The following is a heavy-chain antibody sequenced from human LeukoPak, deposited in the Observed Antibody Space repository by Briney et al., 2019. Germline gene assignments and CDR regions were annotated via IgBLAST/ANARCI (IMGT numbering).Heavy chain of an antibody. J-gene: IGHJ4*02. V-gene: IGHV3-23*01. CDR1: GFTFSDYA. Sequence: GSLRLSCAASGFTFSDYAMSWYRQAPGKGLEWVSAISGSGDDTYYADSVKGRFTISRDNAKNTLYLQMNSLRAEDTAVYYCARDGDSSGWDYFDYWGQGTLVTVSS. D-gene: IGHD6-19*01. CDR2: ISGSGDDT. CDR3: ARDGDSSGWDYFDY.